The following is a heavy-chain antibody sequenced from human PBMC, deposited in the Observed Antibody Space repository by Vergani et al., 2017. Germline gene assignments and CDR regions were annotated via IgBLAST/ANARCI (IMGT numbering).Heavy chain of an antibody. CDR3: AKVLVRSSWYLYFDS. V-gene: IGHV3-30*18. D-gene: IGHD6-13*01. J-gene: IGHJ4*02. CDR2: TSYDGSSK. CDR1: GFIFSDYG. Sequence: QVQLVESGGGVVQPGRSLRISCSASGFIFSDYGMFWVRQAPGKGLEWVALTSYDGSSKSYADSVKGRFTISRDNSNNTLYLQMKSLKTEDTAVYYCAKVLVRSSWYLYFDSWCQGTLVTVSS.